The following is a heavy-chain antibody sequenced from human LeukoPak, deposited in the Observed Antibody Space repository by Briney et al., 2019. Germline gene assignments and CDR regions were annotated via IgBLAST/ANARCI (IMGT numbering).Heavy chain of an antibody. CDR3: ARAGRISGIAAAGSGY. J-gene: IGHJ4*02. V-gene: IGHV3-21*01. D-gene: IGHD6-13*01. Sequence: GGSLRLSCAASGFTFSSYGMNWVRQAPGKGLEWVSSISSSSSYIYYADSVKGRFTISRDNAKNSLYLQMNSLRAEDTAVYYCARAGRISGIAAAGSGYWGQGTLVTVSS. CDR1: GFTFSSYG. CDR2: ISSSSSYI.